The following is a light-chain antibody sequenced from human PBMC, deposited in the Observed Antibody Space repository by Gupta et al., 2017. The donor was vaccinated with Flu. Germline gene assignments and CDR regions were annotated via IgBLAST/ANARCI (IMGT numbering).Light chain of an antibody. J-gene: IGKJ4*01. CDR2: CAS. V-gene: IGKV3-20*01. CDR1: QNVNNNY. CDR3: ERFCNHPLT. Sequence: EIVLTQSPSSLSSSPGERATLSCRASQNVNNNYLAWYQQKPGEGPRLLIYCASIMDTGIPDRFSGSGSGTEFTLTINRLEPEDFGMYYCERFCNHPLTFGGGTKVEI.